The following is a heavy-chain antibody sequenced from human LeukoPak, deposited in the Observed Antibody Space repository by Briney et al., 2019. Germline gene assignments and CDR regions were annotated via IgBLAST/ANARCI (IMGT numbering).Heavy chain of an antibody. CDR3: ARGKRYDSGSYYTDY. V-gene: IGHV1-8*03. CDR1: GYTFTNYD. J-gene: IGHJ4*02. D-gene: IGHD3-10*01. Sequence: ASVKVSCKASGYTFTNYDINWVRQTTGQGLEWMGWMNPNSANTGYARNFQGRVTITMNTSISTAYMDLSSLRSEDTAVYYCARGKRYDSGSYYTDYWGQGTLVTVSS. CDR2: MNPNSANT.